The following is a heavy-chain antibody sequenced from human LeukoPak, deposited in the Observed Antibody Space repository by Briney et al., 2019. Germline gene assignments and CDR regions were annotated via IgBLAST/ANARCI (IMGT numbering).Heavy chain of an antibody. Sequence: SVKVSCKASGGTFSSYAISWVRQAPGQGLEWMGRIIPIFGTANYAQKFQGRVMITTDESTSTAYMELSSLRSEDTAVYYCARDHDTSIIQGAFDIWSQGTMVTVSS. CDR2: IIPIFGTA. V-gene: IGHV1-69*05. CDR1: GGTFSSYA. D-gene: IGHD6-6*01. J-gene: IGHJ3*02. CDR3: ARDHDTSIIQGAFDI.